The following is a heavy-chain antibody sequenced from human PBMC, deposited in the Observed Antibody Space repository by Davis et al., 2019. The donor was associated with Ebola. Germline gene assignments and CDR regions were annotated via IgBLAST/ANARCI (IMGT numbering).Heavy chain of an antibody. Sequence: GESLKISCAASGFTFSSYAMSWVRQAPGKGLEWVSAISGSGGSTYYADSVKGRFTISRDNSKNTLYLQMNSLRAEDTAVYYCAKGEYYYDSSGYYYYGMDVWGQGTTVTVSS. CDR1: GFTFSSYA. D-gene: IGHD3-22*01. J-gene: IGHJ6*02. CDR2: ISGSGGST. CDR3: AKGEYYYDSSGYYYYGMDV. V-gene: IGHV3-23*01.